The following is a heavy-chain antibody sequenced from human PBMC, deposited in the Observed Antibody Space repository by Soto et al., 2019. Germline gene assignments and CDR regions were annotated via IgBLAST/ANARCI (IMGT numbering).Heavy chain of an antibody. CDR1: GVSISSSSYY. J-gene: IGHJ4*02. CDR2: IYYSGST. V-gene: IGHV4-39*01. Sequence: SETLSLTCTVSGVSISSSSYYWGWISQPPGKGLEWIGSIYYSGSTYYNPSLKSRVTISVDTSKNQFSLKLSSVTAADTAVYYCARLQRGTTGYFDYWGQGTLVTVSS. D-gene: IGHD1-7*01. CDR3: ARLQRGTTGYFDY.